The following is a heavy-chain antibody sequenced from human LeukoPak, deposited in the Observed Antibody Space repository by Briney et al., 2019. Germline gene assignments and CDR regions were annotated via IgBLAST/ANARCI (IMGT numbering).Heavy chain of an antibody. D-gene: IGHD5-18*01. Sequence: GGSLRLSCAASGFTFSSYAMHWVRQAPGKGLEWVAVIWYDGSNKYYADSVKGRFTISRDNSKNTLYLQMNSLRAEDTAVYYCARDEYSYGFADWGQGTLVTVSS. CDR1: GFTFSSYA. J-gene: IGHJ4*02. CDR2: IWYDGSNK. CDR3: ARDEYSYGFAD. V-gene: IGHV3-33*08.